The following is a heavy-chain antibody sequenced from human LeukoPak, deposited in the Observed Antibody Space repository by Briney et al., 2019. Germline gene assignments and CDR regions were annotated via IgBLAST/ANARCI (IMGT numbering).Heavy chain of an antibody. CDR1: GFTFSSYG. CDR2: ISYDGSNK. J-gene: IGHJ3*02. Sequence: GVSLRLSCAASGFTFSSYGMHWVRQAPGKGLEWVAVISYDGSNKYYADSVKGRFTISRDNSKNTLYLQMNSLRAKDTAVYYCAKEGAYCGGDCINAFDIWGQGTMVTVSS. V-gene: IGHV3-30*18. CDR3: AKEGAYCGGDCINAFDI. D-gene: IGHD2-21*02.